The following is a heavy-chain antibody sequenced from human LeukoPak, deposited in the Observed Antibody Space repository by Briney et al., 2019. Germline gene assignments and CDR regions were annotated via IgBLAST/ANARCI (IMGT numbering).Heavy chain of an antibody. CDR2: IYYSGST. D-gene: IGHD2-15*01. CDR3: ATSPRWTAASDY. Sequence: SETLSLTCTVSGGSISSYYWSWIRQPPGKGLEWIGYIYYSGSTNYNPSLKSRVTISVDTSKNQFSLKLSSVTAADTAVYYCATSPRWTAASDYWGQGTLVTVSS. J-gene: IGHJ4*02. CDR1: GGSISSYY. V-gene: IGHV4-59*08.